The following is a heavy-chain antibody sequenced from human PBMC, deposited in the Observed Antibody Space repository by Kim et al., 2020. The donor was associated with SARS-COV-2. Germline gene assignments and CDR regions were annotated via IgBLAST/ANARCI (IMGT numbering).Heavy chain of an antibody. J-gene: IGHJ3*02. V-gene: IGHV4-31*03. Sequence: SETLSLTCTVSGGSISSGGYYWSWIRQHPGKGLEWIGYIYYSGSTYYNPSLKSRVTISVDTSKNQFSLKLSSVTAADTAVYYCARDRGVVAEGAFGIWGQGTMVTVSS. D-gene: IGHD3-22*01. CDR3: ARDRGVVAEGAFGI. CDR2: IYYSGST. CDR1: GGSISSGGYY.